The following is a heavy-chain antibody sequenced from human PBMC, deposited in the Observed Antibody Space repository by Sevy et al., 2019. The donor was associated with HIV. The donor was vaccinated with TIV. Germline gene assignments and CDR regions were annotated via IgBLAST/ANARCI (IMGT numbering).Heavy chain of an antibody. CDR2: IRSKAYGGTT. Sequence: GGSLRLSCTASGFTFGDYAMSWFRQAPGKGLEWVGFIRSKAYGGTTEYAASVKGRFTISRDDSKSIAYLQMNSLKTEDTAVYYCTRVNNWEAPDYWGQGTLVTVSS. V-gene: IGHV3-49*03. CDR3: TRVNNWEAPDY. D-gene: IGHD1-20*01. CDR1: GFTFGDYA. J-gene: IGHJ4*02.